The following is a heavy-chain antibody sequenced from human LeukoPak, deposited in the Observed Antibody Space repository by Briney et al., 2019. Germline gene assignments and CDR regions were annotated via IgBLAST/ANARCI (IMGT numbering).Heavy chain of an antibody. Sequence: ASETLSLTCTVSGGSISSYYWSWIRQPPGKGLEWIGYIYYSGSTNYNPSLKSRVTISVDTSKNQFSLKPSSVTAADTAVYYCARSLVTGLGWYFDLWGRGTLVTVSS. V-gene: IGHV4-59*08. CDR2: IYYSGST. CDR1: GGSISSYY. D-gene: IGHD2-21*02. J-gene: IGHJ2*01. CDR3: ARSLVTGLGWYFDL.